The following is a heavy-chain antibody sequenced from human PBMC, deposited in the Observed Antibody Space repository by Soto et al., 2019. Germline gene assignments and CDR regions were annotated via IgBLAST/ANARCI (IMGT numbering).Heavy chain of an antibody. D-gene: IGHD6-19*01. V-gene: IGHV2-26*01. Sequence: QVTLKESGPVLVKPTETLTLRCTVSGLSITDSEMGVSWIRQPPGQPLEWLAHIDSSGEKSYRTFLKSRLAISKDTSTSQIVRTMTNMDPADTATYYCARRHLSVAVSPWFDPWGQGIPVTVSS. CDR3: ARRHLSVAVSPWFDP. CDR1: GLSITDSEMG. CDR2: IDSSGEK. J-gene: IGHJ5*02.